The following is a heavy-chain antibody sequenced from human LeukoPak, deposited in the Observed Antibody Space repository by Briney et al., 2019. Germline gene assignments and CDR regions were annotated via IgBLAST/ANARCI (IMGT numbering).Heavy chain of an antibody. CDR2: ISGSGGST. CDR3: AKENIGTMVRGVSYFDY. Sequence: GGSLRLSCAASGFTLSSYAMSWVRQAPGKGLEWVSAISGSGGSTYYADSVKGRFTISRDNSKNTLYLQMNSLRAEDTAVYYCAKENIGTMVRGVSYFDYWGQGTLVTVSS. V-gene: IGHV3-23*01. D-gene: IGHD3-10*01. CDR1: GFTLSSYA. J-gene: IGHJ4*02.